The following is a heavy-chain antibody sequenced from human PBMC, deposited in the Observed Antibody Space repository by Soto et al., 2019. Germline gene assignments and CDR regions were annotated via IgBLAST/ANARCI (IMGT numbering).Heavy chain of an antibody. CDR2: IIPMFGKA. CDR1: GGTFSRYA. CDR3: ARDGTLDDTSGYYYLY. D-gene: IGHD3-22*01. Sequence: QVQLVQSGAEVKKPGSSVKVSCKASGGTFSRYAISWVRQAPGQGLEWMGGIIPMFGKANYAQKFQGRVTITADESTSTGYMELRSLISEDTAVYYCARDGTLDDTSGYYYLYWGQGTLVTFSS. V-gene: IGHV1-69*01. J-gene: IGHJ4*02.